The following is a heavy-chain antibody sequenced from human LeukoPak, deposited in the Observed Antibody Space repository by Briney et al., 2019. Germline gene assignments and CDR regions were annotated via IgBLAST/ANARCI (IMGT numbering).Heavy chain of an antibody. J-gene: IGHJ4*02. Sequence: SETLSLTCTVSGGSISSYYWSWIRQPPGKGLEWIGYIYYSGSTNYNPSLKSRVTISVGTSKNQFSLKLSSVTAADTAVYYCASSSLEMATSTVPFDYWGQGTLVTVSS. CDR3: ASSSLEMATSTVPFDY. D-gene: IGHD5-24*01. CDR2: IYYSGST. CDR1: GGSISSYY. V-gene: IGHV4-59*01.